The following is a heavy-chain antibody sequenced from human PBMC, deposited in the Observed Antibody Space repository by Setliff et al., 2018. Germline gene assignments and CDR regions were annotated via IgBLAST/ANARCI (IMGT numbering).Heavy chain of an antibody. CDR1: GGTFSNYG. Sequence: SVKVSCKASGGTFSNYGISWVRQAPGQGLEWMGGTIPMFGTRNYARKFQGRVTIITDESTSTAYMRLTSLGSEDTAVYYCVREGVDSRSSTDYRYYMDVWGKGTTVTVS. CDR3: VREGVDSRSSTDYRYYMDV. D-gene: IGHD3-22*01. CDR2: TIPMFGTR. J-gene: IGHJ6*03. V-gene: IGHV1-69*05.